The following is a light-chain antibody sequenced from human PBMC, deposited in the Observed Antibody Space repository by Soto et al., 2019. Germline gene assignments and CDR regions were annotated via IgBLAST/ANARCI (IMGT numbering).Light chain of an antibody. CDR2: AAS. V-gene: IGKV1-5*01. J-gene: IGKJ4*01. Sequence: DIQMTQSPSTLSGSVGDRVTITCRASQTISSWLAWYQQKPGKAPKLLIYAASTLQAGVPSRFRGSGSGTDFTLTISSLQPEDFATYFCQQSNSSPPTFGGGTKVEIK. CDR3: QQSNSSPPT. CDR1: QTISSW.